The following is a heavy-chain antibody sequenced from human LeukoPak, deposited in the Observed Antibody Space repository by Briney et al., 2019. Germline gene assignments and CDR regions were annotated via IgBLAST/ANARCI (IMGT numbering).Heavy chain of an antibody. V-gene: IGHV3-48*01. Sequence: TGGSLRPSGAASGLTFSSYSIDWVRQAPGKGMGWDSYISSSSSTIYYADSVKGRFTISRDNAKNSLYPQMNSLRAEDTAVYYCARDYDFWSGYHDAFDIWGQGTMVTVSS. CDR3: ARDYDFWSGYHDAFDI. CDR2: ISSSSSTI. D-gene: IGHD3-3*01. CDR1: GLTFSSYS. J-gene: IGHJ3*02.